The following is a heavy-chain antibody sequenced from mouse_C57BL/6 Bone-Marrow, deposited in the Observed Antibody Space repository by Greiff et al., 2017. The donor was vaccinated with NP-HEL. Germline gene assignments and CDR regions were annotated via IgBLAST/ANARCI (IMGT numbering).Heavy chain of an antibody. Sequence: VKLMESGPGLVAPSQSLSITCTVSGFSLTSYAISWVRQPPGKGLEWLGVIWTGGGTTYYSALQSRLSISKDNSKSQVFLKMNSLQTDDTAKYYCARNCGIYYGLYYAMDYWGQGTSVTVTS. V-gene: IGHV2-9-1*01. J-gene: IGHJ4*01. CDR2: IWTGGGT. CDR1: GFSLTSYA. CDR3: ARNCGIYYGLYYAMDY. D-gene: IGHD2-1*01.